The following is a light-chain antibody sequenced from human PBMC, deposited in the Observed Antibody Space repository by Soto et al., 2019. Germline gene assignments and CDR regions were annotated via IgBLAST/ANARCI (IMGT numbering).Light chain of an antibody. J-gene: IGLJ2*01. CDR3: SSYTSDNTLI. Sequence: QSALTQPASVSGSPGQSITISCTGASSDIGDYNYVSWYRQRPGKAPQLVIYEVTNRPSGISSRFSGSKSGSTASPTISGLQAADEADYYCSSYTSDNTLIFGGGTTVTVL. CDR2: EVT. CDR1: SSDIGDYNY. V-gene: IGLV2-14*01.